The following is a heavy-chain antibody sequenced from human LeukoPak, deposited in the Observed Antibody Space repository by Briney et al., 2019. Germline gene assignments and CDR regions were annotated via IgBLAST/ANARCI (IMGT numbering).Heavy chain of an antibody. J-gene: IGHJ6*02. CDR1: GGTFSSYA. Sequence: SVKVSGKASGGTFSSYAISWVRQAPGQGLEWMGGIIPIFGTANYAQKFQGRVTITADESTSTAYMELSSLRSEDTAVYYCARGQGYCSGGSCQYYYYYGMDVWGQGTTVTVSS. D-gene: IGHD2-15*01. CDR3: ARGQGYCSGGSCQYYYYYGMDV. CDR2: IIPIFGTA. V-gene: IGHV1-69*13.